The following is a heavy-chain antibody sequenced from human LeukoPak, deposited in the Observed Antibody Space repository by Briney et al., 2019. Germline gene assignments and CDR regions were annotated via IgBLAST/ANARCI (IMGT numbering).Heavy chain of an antibody. Sequence: GGSLRLSCAASGFTFSIYGMHWVRQAPGKGLEWVAFIRYDGSNKYYADSVKGRFTISRDNSKNTLYLQMNSLRAEDTAVYYCEKDSAHVLLWFGECDYWGQGTLVTVSS. CDR3: EKDSAHVLLWFGECDY. J-gene: IGHJ4*02. V-gene: IGHV3-30*02. CDR2: IRYDGSNK. CDR1: GFTFSIYG. D-gene: IGHD3-10*01.